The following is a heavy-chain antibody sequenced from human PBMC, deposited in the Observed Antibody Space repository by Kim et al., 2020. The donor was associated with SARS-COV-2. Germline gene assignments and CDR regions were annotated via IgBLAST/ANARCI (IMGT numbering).Heavy chain of an antibody. CDR1: GFTFSSYG. V-gene: IGHV3-33*01. J-gene: IGHJ6*02. CDR2: IWYDGSNK. CDR3: AIDYAEMATIKAGYYYGMDV. D-gene: IGHD5-12*01. Sequence: GGSLRLSCAASGFTFSSYGMHWVRQAPGKGLEWVAVIWYDGSNKYYADSVKGRFTISRDNSKNTLYLQMNSLRAEDTAVYYCAIDYAEMATIKAGYYYGMDVWGQGTTVTVSS.